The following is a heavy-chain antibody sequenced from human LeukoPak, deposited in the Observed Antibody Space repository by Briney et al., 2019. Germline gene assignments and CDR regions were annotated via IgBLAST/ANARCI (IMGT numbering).Heavy chain of an antibody. CDR1: GGSISSSYYY. Sequence: NPSETLSLTCTVSGGSISSSYYYWGWIRQPPGKGLEWIGSIYSSGSTYYNPSLKSRVTISVDTSKNQFSLKLSSVTAADTAVYYCAMVPLWLSHRDYWGQGTLVTVSS. V-gene: IGHV4-39*07. CDR3: AMVPLWLSHRDY. CDR2: IYSSGST. J-gene: IGHJ4*02. D-gene: IGHD3-9*01.